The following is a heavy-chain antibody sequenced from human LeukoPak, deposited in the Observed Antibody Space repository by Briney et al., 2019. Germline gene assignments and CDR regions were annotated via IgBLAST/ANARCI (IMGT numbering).Heavy chain of an antibody. J-gene: IGHJ5*02. Sequence: SETLSLTCTVSGGYLSSDTDYWGWIRQTPGRGLEWSASIYYTGGTYYNPSLESRVTISVDTSKNHFSLKVTSVTAADTAVYYCARHFKGYGSGTYDKDNWFDPWGQGILVTISS. V-gene: IGHV4-39*01. D-gene: IGHD3-10*01. CDR3: ARHFKGYGSGTYDKDNWFDP. CDR2: IYYTGGT. CDR1: GGYLSSDTDY.